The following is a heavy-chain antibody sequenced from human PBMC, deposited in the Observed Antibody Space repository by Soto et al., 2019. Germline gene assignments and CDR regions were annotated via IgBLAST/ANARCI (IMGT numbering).Heavy chain of an antibody. J-gene: IGHJ4*02. CDR1: GYSISSGYY. V-gene: IGHV4-38-2*02. Sequence: PSETLSLTCAVSGYSISSGYYWGWIRQPPGKGLEWIGSIYHSGSTYYNPSLKSRVTISVDTSKNQFSLKLSSVTAADTAVYYCARDHLRGYYDSSGVDYWGQGNLVTVSS. CDR2: IYHSGST. D-gene: IGHD3-22*01. CDR3: ARDHLRGYYDSSGVDY.